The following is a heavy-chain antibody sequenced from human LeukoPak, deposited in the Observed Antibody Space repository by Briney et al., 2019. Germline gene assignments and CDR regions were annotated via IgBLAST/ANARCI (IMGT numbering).Heavy chain of an antibody. V-gene: IGHV3-23*01. Sequence: GGSLRLSCAASGFTFSSYAMSWVRQAPGKGLEWVSAISGSGGSTYYADSVKGRFTISRDNAKNSLYLQMNSLRAEDTAVYYCAKAKFIVVVVAATPFDYWGQGTLVTVSS. CDR2: ISGSGGST. D-gene: IGHD2-15*01. J-gene: IGHJ4*02. CDR1: GFTFSSYA. CDR3: AKAKFIVVVVAATPFDY.